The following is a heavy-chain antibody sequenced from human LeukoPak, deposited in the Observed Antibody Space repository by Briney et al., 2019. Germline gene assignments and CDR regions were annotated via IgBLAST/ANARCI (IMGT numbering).Heavy chain of an antibody. Sequence: SETLSLTCAVYGGSFSGYYWSWIRQPPGKGLEWIGEINHSGSTNYNPSLKSRVTISVDTSKNQFSLKLSSVTAADTAVYYCARDNSSRQQLVISDYWGQGTLVTVSS. J-gene: IGHJ4*02. D-gene: IGHD6-13*01. CDR2: INHSGST. CDR3: ARDNSSRQQLVISDY. V-gene: IGHV4-34*01. CDR1: GGSFSGYY.